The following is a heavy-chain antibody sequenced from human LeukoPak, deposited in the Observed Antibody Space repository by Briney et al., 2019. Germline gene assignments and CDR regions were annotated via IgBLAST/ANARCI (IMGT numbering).Heavy chain of an antibody. CDR2: IYYSGST. J-gene: IGHJ5*02. Sequence: SETLSLTCTVSGGSISSYYWSWIRQPPGKGLEWIGYIYYSGSTNYNPSLESRVTISVDTSKNQFSLKLSSVTAADTAVYYCARVYGVPLAGNWFDPWGQGTLVTVSS. CDR3: ARVYGVPLAGNWFDP. D-gene: IGHD1-1*01. V-gene: IGHV4-59*01. CDR1: GGSISSYY.